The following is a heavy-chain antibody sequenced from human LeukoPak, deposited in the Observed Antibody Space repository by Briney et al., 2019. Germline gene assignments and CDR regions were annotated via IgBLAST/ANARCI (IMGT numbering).Heavy chain of an antibody. CDR1: GFTFSSYG. Sequence: GGSLRLSCAASGFTFSSYGMHWVRQAPGKGLEWVAFIRYDGSNKYYADSVKGRFTISRDNSKNTLYLQMNSLRAEDTAVYYCAKDSDYDYVWGSYRYPTYYYYMDVWGKGTTVTISS. D-gene: IGHD3-16*02. CDR3: AKDSDYDYVWGSYRYPTYYYYMDV. J-gene: IGHJ6*03. V-gene: IGHV3-30*02. CDR2: IRYDGSNK.